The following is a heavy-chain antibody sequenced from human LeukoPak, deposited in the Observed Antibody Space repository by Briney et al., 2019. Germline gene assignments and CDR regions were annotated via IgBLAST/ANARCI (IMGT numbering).Heavy chain of an antibody. CDR1: GFTFSSYS. Sequence: PGGSLRLSCAASGFTFSSYSMNWVRQAPGKGLEWVSSISSSSSYIYYADSVKGQFTISRDNSKNSLYLHMNSLRAEDTAVYYCARDQYDSRSYRGGDAFDIWGQGTMVTVSS. V-gene: IGHV3-21*01. J-gene: IGHJ3*02. CDR3: ARDQYDSRSYRGGDAFDI. D-gene: IGHD3-22*01. CDR2: ISSSSSYI.